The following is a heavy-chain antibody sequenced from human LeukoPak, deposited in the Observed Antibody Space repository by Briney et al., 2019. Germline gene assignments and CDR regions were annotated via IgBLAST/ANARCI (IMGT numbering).Heavy chain of an antibody. CDR2: IKTDGSEN. J-gene: IGHJ3*02. CDR1: GFTFSTFW. Sequence: PGGSLRLSCAASGFTFSTFWMSWVRQAPGKGLEWVANIKTDGSENSYVDSVRGRFTLSRDNAKNSLSLQMNNLRAEDTAVYYCARINTRTFDIWGQGTMVTVSS. D-gene: IGHD2-2*01. V-gene: IGHV3-7*01. CDR3: ARINTRTFDI.